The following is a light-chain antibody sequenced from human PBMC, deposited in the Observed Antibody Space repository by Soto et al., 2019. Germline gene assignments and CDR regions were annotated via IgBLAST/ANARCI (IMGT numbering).Light chain of an antibody. Sequence: DLHTTHSPSSLSDSVGDRFTLTCRASQSISSYLNWYQQKPGKAPKLLIYAASSLQSGVPSRFSGSGSGTDFTLTISSLQPEDFATYYCLQPNSFPCTFGDGTKADI. CDR3: LQPNSFPCT. J-gene: IGKJ1*01. CDR1: QSISSY. CDR2: AAS. V-gene: IGKV1-17*01.